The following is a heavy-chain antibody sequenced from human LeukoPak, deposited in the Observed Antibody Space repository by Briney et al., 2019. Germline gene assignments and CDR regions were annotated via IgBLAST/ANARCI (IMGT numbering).Heavy chain of an antibody. V-gene: IGHV4-38-2*02. CDR1: GYSISSGHY. CDR3: ARVGSNNWFDP. CDR2: IYHSGST. Sequence: PSETLSLTCTVSGYSISSGHYWGWIRQPPGKGLEWIGSIYHSGSTYYNPSLKSRVTISVDTSKNQFSLKLSSVTAADTAVYYCARVGSNNWFDPWGQGTLVTVSS. J-gene: IGHJ5*02.